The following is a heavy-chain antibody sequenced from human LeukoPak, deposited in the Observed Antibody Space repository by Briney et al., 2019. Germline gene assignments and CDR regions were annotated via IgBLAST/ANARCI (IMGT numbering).Heavy chain of an antibody. CDR1: GYTLTELS. J-gene: IGHJ3*02. CDR3: ARTLVVITDAFDI. D-gene: IGHD3-22*01. CDR2: LDPEDGET. V-gene: IGHV1-24*01. Sequence: ASVKVSCKVSGYTLTELSMHWVRQAPGKGLELMGSLDPEDGETIYAQKFQGRVTMTEDASTDTAYMELSSLRSEDTAVYYCARTLVVITDAFDIWGQGTMVTVSS.